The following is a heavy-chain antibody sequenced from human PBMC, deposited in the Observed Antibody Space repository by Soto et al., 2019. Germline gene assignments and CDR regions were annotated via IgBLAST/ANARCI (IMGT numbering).Heavy chain of an antibody. V-gene: IGHV1-18*01. J-gene: IGHJ6*03. Sequence: ASVKVSCKASGYTFTSYGISWVRQAPGQGLEWMGWISAYNGNTNYAQKLQGRVTMTTDTSTSTAYMELRSLRSDDTAVDYCSGVDEEYGDYVIADYYYYMDVWGKGTTVTVSS. CDR3: SGVDEEYGDYVIADYYYYMDV. CDR2: ISAYNGNT. D-gene: IGHD4-17*01. CDR1: GYTFTSYG.